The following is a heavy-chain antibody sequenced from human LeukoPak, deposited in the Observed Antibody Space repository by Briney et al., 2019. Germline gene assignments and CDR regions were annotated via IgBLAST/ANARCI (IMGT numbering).Heavy chain of an antibody. D-gene: IGHD1-1*01. CDR2: LSTSTTFI. CDR3: ARGWNGFDY. V-gene: IGHV3-11*05. Sequence: GGSLRLSCAASGFTFTDYYMSWIRQAPGKGLEWVSYLSTSTTFINYADSVRGRFTISRDNAKNSLYLQMNSLRAEDTAVYYCARGWNGFDYWGRGTLVTVSS. J-gene: IGHJ4*02. CDR1: GFTFTDYY.